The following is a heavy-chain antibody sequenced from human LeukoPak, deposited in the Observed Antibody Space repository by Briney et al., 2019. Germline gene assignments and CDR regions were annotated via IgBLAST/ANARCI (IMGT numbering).Heavy chain of an antibody. CDR2: IKQDGSDK. CDR3: ARYNSAWKTDDY. D-gene: IGHD6-19*01. CDR1: GFTFNSYW. J-gene: IGHJ4*02. Sequence: GGSPRLSCAASGFTFNSYWMTWVRQAPGKGLEWVADIKQDGSDKYYAGSVKGRFTISRDNAKNSLYLQMNSLGAEDTAVYFCARYNSAWKTDDYWGQGTLVTVSS. V-gene: IGHV3-7*03.